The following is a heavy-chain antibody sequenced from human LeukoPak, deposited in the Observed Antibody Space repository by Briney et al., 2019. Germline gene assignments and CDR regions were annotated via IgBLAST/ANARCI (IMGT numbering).Heavy chain of an antibody. CDR2: ISYDESHK. J-gene: IGHJ4*02. Sequence: GRSLRLSCAASGFTFSSCGMHWVRQAPGKGLEWVAVISYDESHKIYADSVKGRFTISRDNSRKTLYLQMNSLKSEDTAVYYCAKEGPMPYESYFDNWGQGTLVSVSS. CDR1: GFTFSSCG. CDR3: AKEGPMPYESYFDN. D-gene: IGHD2-2*01. V-gene: IGHV3-30*18.